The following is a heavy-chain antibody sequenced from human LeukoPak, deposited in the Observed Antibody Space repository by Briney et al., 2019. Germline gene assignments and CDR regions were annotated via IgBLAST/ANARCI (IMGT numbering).Heavy chain of an antibody. CDR2: INPSNGIT. J-gene: IGHJ6*03. CDR1: GYTFTGYY. CDR3: ARDFHNANLGIPDYYYMDV. Sequence: ASVKVSCKASGYTFTGYYIHWVRQAPGQGLEWMGVINPSNGITDYAQKFQGRVTMTRDMSTSTVYMELSSLRSEDTAVYYCARDFHNANLGIPDYYYMDVWGKGTTVTVSS. V-gene: IGHV1-46*01. D-gene: IGHD7-27*01.